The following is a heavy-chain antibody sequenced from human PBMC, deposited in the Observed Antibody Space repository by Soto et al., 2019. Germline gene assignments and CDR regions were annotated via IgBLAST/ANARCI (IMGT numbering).Heavy chain of an antibody. V-gene: IGHV4-39*01. Sequence: SETLSLTCTVSGGSISSSSYYWGWIRQPPGKGLEWIGSIYYSGSTYYNPSLKSRVTISVDTSKNQFSLKLSSVTATDTAVYYCARGYDFWSGYYTGIYPLSWFDPWGQGTLVTVSS. J-gene: IGHJ5*02. CDR3: ARGYDFWSGYYTGIYPLSWFDP. D-gene: IGHD3-3*01. CDR2: IYYSGST. CDR1: GGSISSSSYY.